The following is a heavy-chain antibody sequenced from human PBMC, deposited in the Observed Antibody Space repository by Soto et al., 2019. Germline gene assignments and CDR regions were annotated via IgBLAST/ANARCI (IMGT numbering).Heavy chain of an antibody. CDR1: GYTFTSHG. V-gene: IGHV1-18*01. D-gene: IGHD3-10*01. CDR3: ARGVINDAFDI. CDR2: ISAYKGRT. J-gene: IGHJ3*02. Sequence: QGQLVQSGAEVKKPGASVKVSCKASGYTFTSHGITWVRQAPGQGLEWMGWISAYKGRTDYAQRVQGRVTMTTDTSTSTGYMELRSLRSDDTAVYYCARGVINDAFDIWGQGTMVTVSS.